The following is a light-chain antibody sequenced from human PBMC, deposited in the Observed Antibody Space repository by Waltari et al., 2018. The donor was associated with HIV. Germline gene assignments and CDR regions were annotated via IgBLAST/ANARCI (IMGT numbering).Light chain of an antibody. CDR2: GNN. J-gene: IGLJ3*02. CDR3: QSYDTRLSGSV. Sequence: QSVLTQPPSVSGAPGQTVTISCTGSSPNIGAPAHFAVHWYQQLPGTAPKLLIYGNNNRPSGVPDRFSGSKSGASASLAITGLQAEDEADYYCQSYDTRLSGSVFGGGTKLTVL. CDR1: SPNIGAPAHFA. V-gene: IGLV1-40*01.